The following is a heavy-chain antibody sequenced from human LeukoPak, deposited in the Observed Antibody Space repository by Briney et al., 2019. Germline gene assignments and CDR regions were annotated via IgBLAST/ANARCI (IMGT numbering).Heavy chain of an antibody. V-gene: IGHV3-11*06. Sequence: GRFTISRDNAKNSLYLQMNSLRAEDTAVYYCARLGGAWDYWGQGTLLTVSS. CDR3: ARLGGAWDY. D-gene: IGHD1-26*01. J-gene: IGHJ4*02.